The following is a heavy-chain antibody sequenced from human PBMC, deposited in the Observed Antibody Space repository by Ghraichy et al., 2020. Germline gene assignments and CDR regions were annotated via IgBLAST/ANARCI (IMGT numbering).Heavy chain of an antibody. J-gene: IGHJ6*02. CDR1: GFVVSTNY. V-gene: IGHV3-66*01. CDR2: IYSGGST. CDR3: ASLARTTVTSPGGIDV. D-gene: IGHD4-17*01. Sequence: GGSLRLSCSASGFVVSTNYMSWVRQAPGKGLEWVSIIYSGGSTHYADSVKGRFTISRDNSKNTLYLQMNSLRAEDTAVYYCASLARTTVTSPGGIDVWGQGTTVTVSS.